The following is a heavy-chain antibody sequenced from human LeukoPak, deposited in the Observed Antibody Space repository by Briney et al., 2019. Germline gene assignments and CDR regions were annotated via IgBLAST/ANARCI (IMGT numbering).Heavy chain of an antibody. V-gene: IGHV3-53*05. CDR1: GFTVSSNY. CDR3: ARDQEKRELLYPGEPPADRHRGGAFDI. J-gene: IGHJ3*02. D-gene: IGHD3-10*01. CDR2: IYSGGST. Sequence: GGSLRLSCAASGFTVSSNYMSWVRQAPGKGLEWVSVIYSGGSTYYADSVKGRFTISRDNSKNTLYLQMNSLRADDTAMYFCARDQEKRELLYPGEPPADRHRGGAFDIWGQGTMVTVSS.